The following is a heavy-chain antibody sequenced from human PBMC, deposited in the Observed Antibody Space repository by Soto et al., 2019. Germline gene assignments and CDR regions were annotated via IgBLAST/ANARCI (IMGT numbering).Heavy chain of an antibody. J-gene: IGHJ6*02. V-gene: IGHV3-53*01. Sequence: VGSLRLSCAASGFTVSSNYMSWVRQAPGKGLEWVSVIYSGGSTYYADSVKGRFTISRDNSKNTLYLQMNSLRAEDTAVYYCARVRRYFDRFYNYGMDVWGQGTTVTVSS. D-gene: IGHD3-9*01. CDR2: IYSGGST. CDR1: GFTVSSNY. CDR3: ARVRRYFDRFYNYGMDV.